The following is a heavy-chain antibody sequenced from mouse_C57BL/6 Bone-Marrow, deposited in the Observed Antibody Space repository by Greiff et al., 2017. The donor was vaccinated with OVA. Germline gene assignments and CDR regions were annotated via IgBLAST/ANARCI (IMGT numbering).Heavy chain of an antibody. D-gene: IGHD2-1*01. CDR1: GYTFTEYT. CDR2: FYPGSGSI. J-gene: IGHJ3*01. V-gene: IGHV1-62-2*01. CDR3: ARHEGPLYYGNSAWFAY. Sequence: QVHVKQSGAELVKPGASVKLSCKASGYTFTEYTIHWVKQRSGQGLEWIGWFYPGSGSIKYNEKFKDKATLTADKSSSTVYMELSRLTSEDSAVYFCARHEGPLYYGNSAWFAYWGQGTLVTVSA.